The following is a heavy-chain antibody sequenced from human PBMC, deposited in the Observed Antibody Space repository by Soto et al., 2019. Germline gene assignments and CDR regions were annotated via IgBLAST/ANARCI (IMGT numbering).Heavy chain of an antibody. CDR3: ASPDRGNLAFDI. V-gene: IGHV1-69*06. J-gene: IGHJ3*02. D-gene: IGHD3-10*01. Sequence: QVQLVQSGAEVKKPGSSVKVSCKASGGTFSNFAINWLRQAPGQGLEWMGGVIPIFHTPLYAQRFQGRVTITADTSTRTVYMELSSLRSEDTAVYYCASPDRGNLAFDIWGQGTMVTVSS. CDR1: GGTFSNFA. CDR2: VIPIFHTP.